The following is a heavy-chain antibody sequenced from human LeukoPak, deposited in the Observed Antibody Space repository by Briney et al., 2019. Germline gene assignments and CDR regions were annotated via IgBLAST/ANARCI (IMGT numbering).Heavy chain of an antibody. Sequence: GGSLRLSCAASGFTFSSYWMHWVRQAPGKGLVWVSRINSDGSSTSYADSVKSRFTISRDNAKNTLYLQMNSLRAEDTAVYYCASLFIPRGKWFDPWGQGTLVTVSS. V-gene: IGHV3-74*01. J-gene: IGHJ5*02. CDR3: ASLFIPRGKWFDP. CDR2: INSDGSST. D-gene: IGHD1-26*01. CDR1: GFTFSSYW.